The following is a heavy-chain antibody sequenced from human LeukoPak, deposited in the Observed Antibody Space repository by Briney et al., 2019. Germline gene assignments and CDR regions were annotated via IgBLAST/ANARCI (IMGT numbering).Heavy chain of an antibody. Sequence: GASVKVSCKVSGYTLTELSMHWVRQAPGKGLEWMGGFDPEDGETIYAQKFQGRVTITADKSTSTAYMELSSLRSEDTAVYYCASSSSWASYYYYYMDVWGKGTTVTVSS. CDR2: FDPEDGET. CDR1: GYTLTELS. J-gene: IGHJ6*03. V-gene: IGHV1-24*01. D-gene: IGHD6-13*01. CDR3: ASSSSWASYYYYYMDV.